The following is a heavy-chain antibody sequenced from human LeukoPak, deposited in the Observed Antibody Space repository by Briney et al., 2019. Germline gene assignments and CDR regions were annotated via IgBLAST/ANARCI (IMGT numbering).Heavy chain of an antibody. CDR3: AKDRRLFGVVILQYFDY. CDR1: GFTFSIYA. D-gene: IGHD3-3*01. Sequence: GGSLRLSCAASGFTFSIYAMSWVRQAPGKGLEWVSAIGDTTYYADSVEGRFTISRDNSKNTLYLQMNSLRAEDTAVYYCAKDRRLFGVVILQYFDYWGQGTLVTVSS. J-gene: IGHJ4*02. V-gene: IGHV3-23*01. CDR2: IGDTT.